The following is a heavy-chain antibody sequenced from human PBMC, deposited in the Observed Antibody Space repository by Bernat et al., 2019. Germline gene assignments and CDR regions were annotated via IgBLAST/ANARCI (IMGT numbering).Heavy chain of an antibody. CDR1: GYTFTSNV. CDR3: AREYRYGYYFDY. D-gene: IGHD5-18*01. J-gene: IGHJ4*02. CDR2: INTGTDNT. V-gene: IGHV1-3*04. Sequence: QVQLVQSGAEVKKSGASVKVSCKASGYTFTSNVMHWVRQAPGQRLEWIGWINTGTDNTKYSQKFQGRVTITQDTYASTAYMELSSLRSEDSAVYYCAREYRYGYYFDYWGQGTLVTLSS.